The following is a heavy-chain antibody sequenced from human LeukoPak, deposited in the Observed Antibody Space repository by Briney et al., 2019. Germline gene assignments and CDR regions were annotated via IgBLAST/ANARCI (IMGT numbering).Heavy chain of an antibody. CDR3: ARHPFSSPFDY. CDR2: IYHTGNS. J-gene: IGHJ4*02. Sequence: RSSETLSLTCTVSGGSVSSDYWSWIRQPPGKGLEWIGYIYHTGNSDYNPSLKSRATISLDTSKNQFPLKLTSVTAADTAVYFCARHPFSSPFDYWGQGTLVTVSS. CDR1: GGSVSSDY. V-gene: IGHV4-59*08.